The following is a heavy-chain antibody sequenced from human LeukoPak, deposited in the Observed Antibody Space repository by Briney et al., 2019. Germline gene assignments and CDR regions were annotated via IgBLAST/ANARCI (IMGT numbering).Heavy chain of an antibody. J-gene: IGHJ4*02. D-gene: IGHD3-10*01. V-gene: IGHV1-69*05. CDR3: ARANYGSGSYPSSRHYFDY. CDR1: GGTFSSYA. CDR2: IIPIFGTA. Sequence: SVKVSCKASGGTFSSYAISWVRQAPGQGLEWMGGIIPIFGTANYAQKFQGRVTITTDESTSTAYMELSSLRSEDTAVYYCARANYGSGSYPSSRHYFDYWGQGTLVTVSS.